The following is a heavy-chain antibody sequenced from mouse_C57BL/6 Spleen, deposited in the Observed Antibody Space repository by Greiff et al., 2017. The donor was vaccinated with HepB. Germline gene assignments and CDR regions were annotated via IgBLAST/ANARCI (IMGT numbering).Heavy chain of an antibody. Sequence: EVQVVESGEGLVKPGGSLKLSCAASGFTFSSYAMSWVRQTPEKRLEWVAYISSGGDYIYYADTVKGRFTISRDNARNTLYLQMSSLKSEDTAMYYCTRELNYYGSSYEAMDYWGQGTSVTVSS. CDR1: GFTFSSYA. V-gene: IGHV5-9-1*02. D-gene: IGHD1-1*01. CDR2: ISSGGDYI. J-gene: IGHJ4*01. CDR3: TRELNYYGSSYEAMDY.